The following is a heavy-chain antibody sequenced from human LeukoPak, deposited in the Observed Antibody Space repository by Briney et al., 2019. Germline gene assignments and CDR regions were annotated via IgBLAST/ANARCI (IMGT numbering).Heavy chain of an antibody. CDR1: GFTLSGLY. CDR2: INSGSATT. J-gene: IGHJ4*02. Sequence: GSLIPSRAAAGFTLSGLYMKWGPRAPGEGGEGGSYINSGSATTSYADSVKGRFTISRDNAENSLYLQMNGPRAEAMAVYYCARGGVTGTGSLFDHWGQGTLVTVSS. CDR3: ARGGVTGTGSLFDH. V-gene: IGHV3-48*01. D-gene: IGHD1-1*01.